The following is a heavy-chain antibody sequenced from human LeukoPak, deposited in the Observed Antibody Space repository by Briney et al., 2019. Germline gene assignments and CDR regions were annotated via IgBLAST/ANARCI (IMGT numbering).Heavy chain of an antibody. CDR1: GFTFSSYS. J-gene: IGHJ4*02. V-gene: IGHV3-21*01. CDR2: ISTSSIYI. Sequence: GGSLRLSCAASGFTFSSYSMNWVRQAPGKGLEWVSSISTSSIYIYYADSMKGRFTISRDNSNNTLFLQMNNLRIDDTAVYYCARIEDYWGQGTLVTVSS. CDR3: ARIEDY.